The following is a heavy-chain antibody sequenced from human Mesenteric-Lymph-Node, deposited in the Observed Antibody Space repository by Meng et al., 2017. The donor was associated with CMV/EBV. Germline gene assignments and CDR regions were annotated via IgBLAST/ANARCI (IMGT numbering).Heavy chain of an antibody. J-gene: IGHJ3*02. CDR2: INHRGST. Sequence: SETLSLTCAAYGGSFSDYYWSWIRQPPGKGLEWIGEINHRGSTNYNPSLKSRVTISVDTSKNQFSLRLSSVTTADTAVYYCASWDDAFDIWGQGTMVTVSS. V-gene: IGHV4-34*01. CDR1: GGSFSDYY. D-gene: IGHD1-26*01. CDR3: ASWDDAFDI.